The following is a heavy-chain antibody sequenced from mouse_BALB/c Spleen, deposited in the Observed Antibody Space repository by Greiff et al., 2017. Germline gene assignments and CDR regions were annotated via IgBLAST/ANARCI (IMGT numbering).Heavy chain of an antibody. J-gene: IGHJ4*01. Sequence: EVQLQQSGPGLVKPSQSLSLTCTVTGYSITSDYAWNWIRQFPGNKLEWMGYISYSGSTSYNPSLKSRISITRDTSKNQFFLQLNSVTTEDTATYYCARDVYYAMDYWGQGTSVTVSS. CDR1: GYSITSDYA. CDR3: ARDVYYAMDY. V-gene: IGHV3-2*02. CDR2: ISYSGST.